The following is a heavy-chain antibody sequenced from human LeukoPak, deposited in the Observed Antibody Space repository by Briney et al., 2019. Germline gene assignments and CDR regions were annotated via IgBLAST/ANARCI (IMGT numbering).Heavy chain of an antibody. CDR3: TTENWDSSSNQFDY. CDR1: GFTFSNAW. Sequence: GGSLRLSCAASGFTFSNAWMSWVRQAPGKGLEWVGRIKSKTDGGTTDYAAPVKGRFTISRDDSKNTLYLQMNSLKTEDTAVYYCTTENWDSSSNQFDYWGQGTLVTVSS. J-gene: IGHJ4*02. V-gene: IGHV3-15*01. D-gene: IGHD6-6*01. CDR2: IKSKTDGGTT.